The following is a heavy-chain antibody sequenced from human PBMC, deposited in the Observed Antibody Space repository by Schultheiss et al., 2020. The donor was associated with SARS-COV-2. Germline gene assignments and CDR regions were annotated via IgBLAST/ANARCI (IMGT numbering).Heavy chain of an antibody. CDR1: GGSLNNYY. CDR3: ARVHGYEDYVWGSYRAYFDY. V-gene: IGHV4-59*12. D-gene: IGHD3-16*02. Sequence: SETLSLTCTISGGSLNNYYWSWIRQPPGKGLEWIGYIHYSGSTNYNPSLKSRVTISVDTSKNQFSLKLSSVTAADTAVYYCARVHGYEDYVWGSYRAYFDYWGQGTLVTVSS. J-gene: IGHJ4*02. CDR2: IHYSGST.